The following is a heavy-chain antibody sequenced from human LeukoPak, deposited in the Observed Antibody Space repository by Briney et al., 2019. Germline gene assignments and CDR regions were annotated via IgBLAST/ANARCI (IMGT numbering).Heavy chain of an antibody. CDR2: ISYDGSNK. V-gene: IGHV3-30*18. CDR3: AKGAGYYYGSDFQH. D-gene: IGHD3-22*01. J-gene: IGHJ1*01. CDR1: GFTFSSYG. Sequence: GGSLRLSCAASGFTFSSYGMHWVRQAPGKGLEWVAVISYDGSNKYYADSVKGRFTISRDNSKNTLYLQMNSLRAEDTAVYYCAKGAGYYYGSDFQHWGQGTLVTVSS.